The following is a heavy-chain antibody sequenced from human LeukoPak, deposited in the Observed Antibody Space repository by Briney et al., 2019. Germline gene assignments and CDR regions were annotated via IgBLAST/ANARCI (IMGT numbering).Heavy chain of an antibody. V-gene: IGHV4-39*01. CDR2: IYYSGST. CDR1: GGSISSSSYY. D-gene: IGHD2-15*01. CDR3: ASGYCSGGSCKPYDY. J-gene: IGHJ4*02. Sequence: SETLSLTCTVSGGSISSSSYYWGWIRQPPGKGLEWIGSIYYSGSTYYNPSLKSRVTISVDTSKNQFSLKLSSVTAADTAVYYCASGYCSGGSCKPYDYWGQGTLVTVSS.